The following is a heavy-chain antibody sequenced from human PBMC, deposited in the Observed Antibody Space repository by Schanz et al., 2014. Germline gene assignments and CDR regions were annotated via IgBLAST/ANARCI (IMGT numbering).Heavy chain of an antibody. CDR1: GGSISSYY. J-gene: IGHJ5*02. D-gene: IGHD5-12*01. Sequence: QVQLQESGPGLVKPSETLSLTCTVSGGSISSYYWNWIRQPPGKGLEWIGYIYYSVTTNYNPSLKSRVTISVDTSKNQFSLKLSSVTAADTAVYYCARVLPGGGGAGGGYKWFDPWGQGILVTVSS. CDR2: IYYSVTT. V-gene: IGHV4-59*01. CDR3: ARVLPGGGGAGGGYKWFDP.